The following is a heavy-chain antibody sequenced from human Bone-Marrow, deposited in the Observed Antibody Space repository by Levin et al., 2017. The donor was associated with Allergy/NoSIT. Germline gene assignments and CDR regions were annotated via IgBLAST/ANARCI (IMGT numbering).Heavy chain of an antibody. CDR3: TRRRPSYDGSGYYYVPYYFDY. V-gene: IGHV3-49*04. CDR2: IRSKANGGST. CDR1: GFTFGDYS. J-gene: IGHJ4*02. D-gene: IGHD3-22*01. Sequence: GGSLRLSCTASGFTFGDYSMSWVRQAPGKGLEWVAFIRSKANGGSTEYAASVKGRFTISRADSKSIAYLQMNSLKTEDTAVYYCTRRRPSYDGSGYYYVPYYFDYWGQGTLVTVSS.